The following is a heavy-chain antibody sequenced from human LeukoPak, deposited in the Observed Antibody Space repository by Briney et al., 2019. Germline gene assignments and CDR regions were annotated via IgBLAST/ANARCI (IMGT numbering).Heavy chain of an antibody. CDR1: GFTFSSYA. CDR3: ARDGLESDYYYYYYMDV. V-gene: IGHV3-64*01. D-gene: IGHD1-1*01. Sequence: GGSLRLSCAASGFTFSSYAMHWVRQAPGKGLEYVSAISSNGGSTYYANSVKGRFTISRDNSKNTLYLQMGSLRAEDMAVYYCARDGLESDYYYYYYMDVWGKGTTITVSS. CDR2: ISSNGGST. J-gene: IGHJ6*03.